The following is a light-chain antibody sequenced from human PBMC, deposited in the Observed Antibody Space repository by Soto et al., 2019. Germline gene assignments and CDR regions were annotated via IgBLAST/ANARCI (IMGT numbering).Light chain of an antibody. V-gene: IGLV1-40*01. Sequence: QSVLTQPPSVSGAPGQRVTISCTGNNSNLGAGYDVHWYQQLPGAAPKLVIFGIRNRPSGVPERFSGSKSGTSASLAIIGLQAEDEADYYCQAYDYSLTAFVFGGGTKVTVL. CDR1: NSNLGAGYD. CDR2: GIR. J-gene: IGLJ3*02. CDR3: QAYDYSLTAFV.